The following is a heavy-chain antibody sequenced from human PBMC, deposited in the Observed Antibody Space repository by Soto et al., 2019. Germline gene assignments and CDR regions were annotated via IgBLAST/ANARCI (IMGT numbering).Heavy chain of an antibody. CDR3: ARVPQNKASLYIVLVPAASDAFDI. J-gene: IGHJ3*02. CDR1: GYTVTSYG. V-gene: IGHV1-18*01. CDR2: ISAYNGNT. D-gene: IGHD2-2*01. Sequence: ASVKVSSKASGYTVTSYGISWVRQAPGQGLEWMGWISAYNGNTSYAQKLQGRVTMTTDTSTSTAYMELRSLRSEDAAVYYCARVPQNKASLYIVLVPAASDAFDIWGQGTMVIVSS.